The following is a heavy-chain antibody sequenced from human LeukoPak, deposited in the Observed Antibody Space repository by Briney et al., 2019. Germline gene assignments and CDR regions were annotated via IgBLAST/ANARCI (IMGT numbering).Heavy chain of an antibody. J-gene: IGHJ4*02. D-gene: IGHD4-23*01. CDR2: ISAYNGNT. CDR3: ARDGPYYGGNSESLAY. Sequence: ASVKVSCKASGYIFTSYGISWVRQAPGQGLEWMGWISAYNGNTNYAQKVQDRATMTTDTSTSTAYMELRSLRCDDTAMYYCARDGPYYGGNSESLAYWGQGTLVTVSP. CDR1: GYIFTSYG. V-gene: IGHV1-18*01.